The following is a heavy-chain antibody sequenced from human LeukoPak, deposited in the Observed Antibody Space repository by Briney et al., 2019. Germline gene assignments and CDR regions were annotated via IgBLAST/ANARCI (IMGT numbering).Heavy chain of an antibody. Sequence: PGGSLRLSCAASGFTFSSYWMNWARQAPGKGLEWVASINHNGNVNYYVDSVKGRFTISRDNAKNSLYLQMSNLRAEDTAVYYCARGYGSSRGWYWGQGTLVTVSS. CDR3: ARGYGSSRGWY. D-gene: IGHD6-6*01. J-gene: IGHJ4*02. CDR2: INHNGNVN. CDR1: GFTFSSYW. V-gene: IGHV3-7*03.